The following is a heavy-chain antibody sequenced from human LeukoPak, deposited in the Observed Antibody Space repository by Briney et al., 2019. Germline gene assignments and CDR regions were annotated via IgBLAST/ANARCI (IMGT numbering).Heavy chain of an antibody. Sequence: GGSLRLSCAASGFTFSTFAMIWVRQAPGKGLEWVSAISGSGGSTYYADSVKGRFTISRDNSKNTLYLQMNSLRAEDTAVYYCAKDPAVADFDYWGQGTLVTVSS. D-gene: IGHD6-19*01. CDR2: ISGSGGST. V-gene: IGHV3-23*01. CDR3: AKDPAVADFDY. CDR1: GFTFSTFA. J-gene: IGHJ4*02.